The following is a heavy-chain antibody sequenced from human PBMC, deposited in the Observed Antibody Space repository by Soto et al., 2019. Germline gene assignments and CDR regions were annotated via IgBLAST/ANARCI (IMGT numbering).Heavy chain of an antibody. J-gene: IGHJ6*02. CDR1: GFTFSSYG. CDR3: AFPTYTYYYYYGMDV. D-gene: IGHD2-2*02. V-gene: IGHV3-30*03. CDR2: ISYDGSNK. Sequence: PGGSLRLSCAASGFTFSSYGMHWVRQAPGKGLEWVAVISYDGSNKYYADSVKGRFTISRDNSKNTLYLQMNSLRAEDTAVYYCAFPTYTYYYYYGMDVWGQGTTVTVSS.